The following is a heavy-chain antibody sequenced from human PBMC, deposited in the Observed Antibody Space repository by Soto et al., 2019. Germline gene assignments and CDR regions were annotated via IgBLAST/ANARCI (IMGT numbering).Heavy chain of an antibody. V-gene: IGHV5-51*01. CDR3: ARLDCSGGSCYSGGDYFDY. J-gene: IGHJ4*02. Sequence: GESLKISCKGSGYSFTSYWIGWVRQMPGKGLEWMGIIYPGDSDTRYSPSFQGQVTISADKSISTAYLQWSSLKASDTAMYYCARLDCSGGSCYSGGDYFDYWGQGALVTVSS. D-gene: IGHD2-15*01. CDR1: GYSFTSYW. CDR2: IYPGDSDT.